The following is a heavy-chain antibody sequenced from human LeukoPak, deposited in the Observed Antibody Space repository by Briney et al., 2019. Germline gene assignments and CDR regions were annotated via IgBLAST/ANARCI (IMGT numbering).Heavy chain of an antibody. CDR3: AELGITMIGGV. CDR2: ISSSSSYI. V-gene: IGHV3-21*01. CDR1: GYSISSGYY. Sequence: PSETLSLTCTVSGYSISSGYYWGWVRQAPGKGLEWVSSISSSSSYIYYADSVKGRFTISRDNAKNSLYLQMNSLRAEDTAVYYCAELGITMIGGVWGKGTTATISS. D-gene: IGHD3-10*02. J-gene: IGHJ6*04.